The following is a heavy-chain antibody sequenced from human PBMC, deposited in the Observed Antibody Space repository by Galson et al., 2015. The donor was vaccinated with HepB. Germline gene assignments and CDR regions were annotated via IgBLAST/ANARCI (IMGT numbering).Heavy chain of an antibody. V-gene: IGHV3-74*01. CDR2: INSDGSST. D-gene: IGHD3-9*01. Sequence: SLRLSCAASGFTFSSYWMHWVRQAPGKGLVWVSRINSDGSSTSYADSVKGRFTISRDNAKNTLYLQMNSLRAEDTAVYYCAREVTDFDWLSFDYWGQGTLVTVSS. J-gene: IGHJ4*02. CDR1: GFTFSSYW. CDR3: AREVTDFDWLSFDY.